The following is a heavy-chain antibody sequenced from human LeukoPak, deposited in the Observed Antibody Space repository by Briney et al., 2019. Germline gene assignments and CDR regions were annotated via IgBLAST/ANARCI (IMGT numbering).Heavy chain of an antibody. J-gene: IGHJ4*02. D-gene: IGHD6-13*01. V-gene: IGHV4-34*01. CDR3: ARGREAAAVYYFDY. CDR2: INHSGST. CDR1: GGSFSGYY. Sequence: SETLSLTCAVYGGSFSGYYWSWIRQPPGKGLEWIGEINHSGSTNYNPSLKSRVTVSVDTSKNQFSLKLSSVTAADTAVYYCARGREAAAVYYFDYWGQGTLVTVSS.